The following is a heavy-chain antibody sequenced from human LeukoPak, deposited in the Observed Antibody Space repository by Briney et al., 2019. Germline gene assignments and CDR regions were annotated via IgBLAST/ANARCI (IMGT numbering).Heavy chain of an antibody. V-gene: IGHV3-7*04. D-gene: IGHD2-2*01. J-gene: IGHJ4*02. CDR3: ARDRCGTTSCCDDY. Sequence: GGSLRPSCAASGFTFSSYFMTWVRQAPGKGLEWVASIKQDGSEKYHVESVKSRFTISRDNAKNSLYLQMNSLRAEDTAVYYCARDRCGTTSCCDDYWGQGTLVTVSS. CDR2: IKQDGSEK. CDR1: GFTFSSYF.